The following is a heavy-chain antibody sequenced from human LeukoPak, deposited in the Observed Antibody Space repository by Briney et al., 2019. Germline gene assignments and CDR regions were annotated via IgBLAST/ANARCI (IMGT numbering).Heavy chain of an antibody. CDR2: INSDGSST. CDR3: ARADSSSWYVYYFDY. D-gene: IGHD6-13*01. V-gene: IGHV3-74*01. Sequence: GGSLRLSCAASGFTFSSYWMHWVRQAPGKGLVWVSRINSDGSSTSYADSVKGRFTISRDNAKNTLYLQMNSLRAEDTAVYYCARADSSSWYVYYFDYWGQGILVTVSS. CDR1: GFTFSSYW. J-gene: IGHJ4*02.